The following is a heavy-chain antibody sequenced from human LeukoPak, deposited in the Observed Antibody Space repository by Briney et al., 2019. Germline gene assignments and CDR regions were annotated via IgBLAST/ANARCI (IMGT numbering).Heavy chain of an antibody. CDR2: ISGSGGST. Sequence: PGGSLRLSCAASGFTFSSYAMSWVRQAPGKGLEWVSAISGSGGSTYYADSVKGRFTISRDNSKNTLYLQMNSLRAEDTAVYYCAKEGEEYYDFWSGYSYFDYWGQGTLVTVSS. J-gene: IGHJ4*02. D-gene: IGHD3-3*01. V-gene: IGHV3-23*01. CDR3: AKEGEEYYDFWSGYSYFDY. CDR1: GFTFSSYA.